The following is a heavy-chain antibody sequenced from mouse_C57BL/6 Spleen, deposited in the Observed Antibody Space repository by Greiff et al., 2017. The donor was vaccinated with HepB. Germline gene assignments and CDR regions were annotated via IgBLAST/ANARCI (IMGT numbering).Heavy chain of an antibody. CDR3: ARAVYSSSPYYFDY. Sequence: QVQLQQSGAELARPGASVKLSCKASGYTFTSYGISWVKQRTGQGLEWIGEIYPRSGNTYYNEKFKGKATLTADKSSSTAYMELRSLTSEDSAVYFCARAVYSSSPYYFDYWGPGTTLTVSS. D-gene: IGHD1-1*01. CDR1: GYTFTSYG. J-gene: IGHJ2*01. CDR2: IYPRSGNT. V-gene: IGHV1-81*01.